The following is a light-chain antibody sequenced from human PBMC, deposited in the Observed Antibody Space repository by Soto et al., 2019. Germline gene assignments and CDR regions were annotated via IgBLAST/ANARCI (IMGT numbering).Light chain of an antibody. V-gene: IGKV3-15*01. CDR2: GTS. CDR1: QSLSSS. Sequence: KLLTQSPGTLSLSPGERATLFCRASQSLSSSLAWYQQKSGHAPRLIIYGTSRRATGVPVRFSGSGSGTDFTLTISSLQSEDVAAYYCQKYNSAPLTFGGGTKVEIK. J-gene: IGKJ4*01. CDR3: QKYNSAPLT.